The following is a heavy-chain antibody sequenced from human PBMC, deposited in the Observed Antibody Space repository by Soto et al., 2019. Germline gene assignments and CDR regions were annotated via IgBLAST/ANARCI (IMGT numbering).Heavy chain of an antibody. J-gene: IGHJ6*03. CDR3: ARGLILWFGELSRRGGYYYYMDV. CDR2: INDSGDI. V-gene: IGHV4-34*01. CDR1: GGSFSGYQ. Sequence: QVQLQQWGAGLLKPSETLSLTCAVYGGSFSGYQWSWIRQTPGKGLEWIGGINDSGDINYNPSLKSRVTICVDSPKKQISLRLSSVTAADTAVYYCARGLILWFGELSRRGGYYYYMDVWGKGTTVPVSS. D-gene: IGHD3-10*01.